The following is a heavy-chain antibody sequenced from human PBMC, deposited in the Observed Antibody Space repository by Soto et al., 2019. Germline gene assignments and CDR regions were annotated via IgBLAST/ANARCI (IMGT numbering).Heavy chain of an antibody. J-gene: IGHJ4*02. V-gene: IGHV4-59*08. CDR2: IYYSGST. CDR3: AGPNSSRYDY. CDR1: GGSISSYY. Sequence: SETLSLTCTVSGGSISSYYWSWIRQPPGKGLEWIGYIYYSGSTNYNPSLKSRVTISVDTSKNQFSLKLSSVTAADTAVYYCAGPNSSRYDYWGQGTLVTVSS. D-gene: IGHD6-13*01.